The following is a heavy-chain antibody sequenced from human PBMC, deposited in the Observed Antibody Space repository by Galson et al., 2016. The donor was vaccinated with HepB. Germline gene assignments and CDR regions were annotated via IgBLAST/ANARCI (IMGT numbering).Heavy chain of an antibody. Sequence: SLRLSCAASGLTASSWWMYWVRQAPGKGLVFVALIKNDGSSSYADSVKGRFTISRDNAKNTLYLQMNSLRAEDTAVYYWVAISQLDVWGRGTKVIVSS. CDR1: GLTASSWW. D-gene: IGHD3-9*01. J-gene: IGHJ6*02. CDR2: IKNDGSS. V-gene: IGHV3-74*01. CDR3: VAISQLDV.